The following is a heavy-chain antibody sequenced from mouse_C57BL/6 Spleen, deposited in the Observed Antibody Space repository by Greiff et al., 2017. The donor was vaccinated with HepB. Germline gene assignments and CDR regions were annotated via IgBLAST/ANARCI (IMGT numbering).Heavy chain of an antibody. CDR1: GYAFSSSW. D-gene: IGHD2-5*01. V-gene: IGHV1-82*01. J-gene: IGHJ3*01. CDR3: ARSPHSNYGAY. Sequence: VQLQQSGPELVKPGASVKISCKASGYAFSSSWMNWVKQRPGKGLEWIGRIYPGDGDTNYNGKFKGKATLTADKSSSTAYMQLSSLTSEDSAVYFCARSPHSNYGAYWGQGTLVTVSA. CDR2: IYPGDGDT.